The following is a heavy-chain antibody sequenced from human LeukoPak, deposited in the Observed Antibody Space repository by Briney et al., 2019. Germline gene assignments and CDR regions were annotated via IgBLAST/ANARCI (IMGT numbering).Heavy chain of an antibody. J-gene: IGHJ4*02. D-gene: IGHD1-14*01. Sequence: PGGALRLSCAASGFTFSSHWMNWVRQAPGKGLEGVANIKQDGSGKYYVDSVKGRFTISRDNDKKSLYLQMNSLRAEDTAVYYCARDSDHIDGANFDYWGQGTLVTVSS. CDR3: ARDSDHIDGANFDY. CDR1: GFTFSSHW. V-gene: IGHV3-7*01. CDR2: IKQDGSGK.